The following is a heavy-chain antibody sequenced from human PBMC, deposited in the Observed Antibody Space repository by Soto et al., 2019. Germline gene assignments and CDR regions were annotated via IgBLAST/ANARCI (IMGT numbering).Heavy chain of an antibody. Sequence: QVQLVQSGAEVKKPGASVTVSCKASGYTFTSYGISWVRQAPGQGLEWMGWISAYNGNTDYAQKLQGRVTMTTDTSTSTAYMELRSLRSDDTAVYYCARTCGGDCYYPTFDFWGQGTLVTVSS. V-gene: IGHV1-18*01. CDR3: ARTCGGDCYYPTFDF. CDR1: GYTFTSYG. D-gene: IGHD2-21*02. CDR2: ISAYNGNT. J-gene: IGHJ4*02.